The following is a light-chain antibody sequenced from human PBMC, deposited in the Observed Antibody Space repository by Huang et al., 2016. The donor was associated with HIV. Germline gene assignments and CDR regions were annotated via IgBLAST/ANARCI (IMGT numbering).Light chain of an antibody. J-gene: IGKJ1*01. Sequence: EIVMTQSPATLSVSPGERATLSCRASQSFSSNLAWYQQKPGPAPRLLIYVASTRATGIPARFSGSGSGTEFTLTISSLQSEDFAVYYCQQYNNWPQTFGQGTKVEIK. V-gene: IGKV3-15*01. CDR2: VAS. CDR3: QQYNNWPQT. CDR1: QSFSSN.